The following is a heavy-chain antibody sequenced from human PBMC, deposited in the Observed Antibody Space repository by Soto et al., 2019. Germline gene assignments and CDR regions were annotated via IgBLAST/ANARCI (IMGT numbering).Heavy chain of an antibody. J-gene: IGHJ4*02. CDR2: ILPIFGTA. V-gene: IGHV1-69*13. CDR3: ARNLVRGGSSCMGLNYLDY. CDR1: GGTLSSYA. D-gene: IGHD1-26*01. Sequence: GASVEVSCKASGGTLSSYAISWVRQAPGQGLEWMGGILPIFGTANYAQKFQGRVTITADESTSTAYMELSSLRSEDTAVYYCARNLVRGGSSCMGLNYLDYWGQGTLVTVSS.